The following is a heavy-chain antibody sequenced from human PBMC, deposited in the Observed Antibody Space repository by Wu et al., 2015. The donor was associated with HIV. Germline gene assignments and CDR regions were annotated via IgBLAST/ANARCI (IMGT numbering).Heavy chain of an antibody. CDR2: MNSNNGKT. J-gene: IGHJ6*02. D-gene: IGHD3-10*01. CDR1: GYTITTYD. Sequence: QVQLVQSGAEVKKPGASVKVSCQASGYTITTYDFNWVRQAPGQGLEWMGWMNSNNGKTGYGQKFQGRVAMTRNISTRTAYMELSGLKSEDTAVYYCATSYYGSGSYPTFYYYYAMDVWGQGTTATVSS. CDR3: ATSYYGSGSYPTFYYYYAMDV. V-gene: IGHV1-8*01.